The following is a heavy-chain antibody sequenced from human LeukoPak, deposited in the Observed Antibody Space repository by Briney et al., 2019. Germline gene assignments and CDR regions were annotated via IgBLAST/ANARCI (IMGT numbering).Heavy chain of an antibody. J-gene: IGHJ6*04. D-gene: IGHD3-10*01. V-gene: IGHV3-64*01. CDR2: ISSNGGST. CDR3: ARVALYYYGSATDV. CDR1: RFTFSSYE. Sequence: GGSLRLSRAASRFTFSSYEMNWVRQAPGKGLEYVSAISSNGGSTYYANSVKGRFTISRDNSKNTLYLQMGSLRAEDMAVYYCARVALYYYGSATDVWGKGTTVTISS.